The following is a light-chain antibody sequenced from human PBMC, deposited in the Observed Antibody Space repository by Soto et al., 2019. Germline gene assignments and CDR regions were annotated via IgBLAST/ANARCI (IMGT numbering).Light chain of an antibody. CDR1: QSVSNNY. CDR3: QQYGSSGT. CDR2: GAS. J-gene: IGKJ1*01. Sequence: EIVLTQSPGTLSLSPGERATLSSRAVQSVSNNYLAWYQQKPGQAPRLLIYGASNRATGIPDRFSGSGSGTDFTLTISRLEPEDFAVYYCQQYGSSGTFGQGTKVEIK. V-gene: IGKV3-20*01.